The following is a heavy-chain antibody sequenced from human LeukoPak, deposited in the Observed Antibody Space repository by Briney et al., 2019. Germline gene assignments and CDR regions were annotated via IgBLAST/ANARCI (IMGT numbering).Heavy chain of an antibody. Sequence: SVKVSCKASGGTFSSYAISWVRQAPGQGLEWMGGIIPIFGTANYAQKFQGRVTITADESTSTAYMELSSLRSEDTAVYYCARGLLTRSGWFDPWGQGTLVTVSS. J-gene: IGHJ5*02. V-gene: IGHV1-69*13. CDR3: ARGLLTRSGWFDP. D-gene: IGHD1-1*01. CDR1: GGTFSSYA. CDR2: IIPIFGTA.